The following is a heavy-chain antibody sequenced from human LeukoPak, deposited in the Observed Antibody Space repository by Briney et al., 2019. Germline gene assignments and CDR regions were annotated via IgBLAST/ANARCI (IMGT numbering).Heavy chain of an antibody. D-gene: IGHD6-13*01. J-gene: IGHJ4*02. V-gene: IGHV3-74*01. CDR3: GSETAPAGTRAVDY. CDR2: INADGSST. CDR1: GFTFSSYW. Sequence: GGSLRLSCAASGFTFSSYWVHWVRQAPGKGLVWVSRINADGSSTSYADSVKGRFTISRDNAKNTLYLQMDSLRAEDTAVYYCGSETAPAGTRAVDYWGQGTLVTVSS.